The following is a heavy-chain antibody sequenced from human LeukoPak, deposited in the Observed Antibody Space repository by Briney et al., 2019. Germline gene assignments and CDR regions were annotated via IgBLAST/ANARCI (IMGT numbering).Heavy chain of an antibody. CDR3: ARDSRDSTSFDY. Sequence: SETLSLTCTVSGGSISSYYWSWIRQPPGKGLEWIGYIYYRGSTNYNPSLKSRVTMSVDTSKNQFSLKLSSVTTADTAVYYCARDSRDSTSFDYWAREPWSPSPQ. J-gene: IGHJ4*02. D-gene: IGHD6-6*01. V-gene: IGHV4-59*01. CDR2: IYYRGST. CDR1: GGSISSYY.